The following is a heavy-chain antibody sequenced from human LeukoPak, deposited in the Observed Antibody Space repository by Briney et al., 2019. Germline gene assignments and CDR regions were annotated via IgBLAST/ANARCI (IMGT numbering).Heavy chain of an antibody. CDR1: GGSISSGSYY. J-gene: IGHJ5*02. D-gene: IGHD6-13*01. Sequence: PSETLSLTCTVSGGSISSGSYYWSWIRQPAGKGLEWVGRIYTSGSTNYNPSLKSRVTISVDTSKNQFSLKLSSVTAADTAVYYCARGTSSRYPYWFDPWGQGTLVTVSS. V-gene: IGHV4-61*02. CDR3: ARGTSSRYPYWFDP. CDR2: IYTSGST.